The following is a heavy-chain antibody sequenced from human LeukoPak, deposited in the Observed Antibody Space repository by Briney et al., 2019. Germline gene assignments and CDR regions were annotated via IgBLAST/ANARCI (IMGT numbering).Heavy chain of an antibody. J-gene: IGHJ5*02. CDR1: GGSISTSYYC. CDR2: IFYSGTT. CDR3: ARHLRREVLTPSHTES. V-gene: IGHV4-39*01. Sequence: SETLSLTCTVSGGSISTSYYCLDWVRQPPGKGLEWIGSIFYSGTTYYNPSLTSRLTMSVDTSKNQFSLELNSVTAADTAVYYCARHLRREVLTPSHTESSGPGNLVTVSS. D-gene: IGHD3-9*01.